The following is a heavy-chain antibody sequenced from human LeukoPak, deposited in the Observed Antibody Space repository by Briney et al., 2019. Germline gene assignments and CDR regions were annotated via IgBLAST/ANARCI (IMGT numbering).Heavy chain of an antibody. CDR2: MSNSGENT. J-gene: IGHJ4*02. CDR3: AKFAQRYCSGGSCHPFDY. V-gene: IGHV3-33*05. CDR1: GFTFSSYS. D-gene: IGHD2-15*01. Sequence: PGGSLRLSCAASGFTFSSYSMQWVRQTPGKGLEWVGIMSNSGENTFYGEAVKGRFTISRDNSQNTLHLQMNSLRAEDTAAYYCAKFAQRYCSGGSCHPFDYWGQGTLVTVSS.